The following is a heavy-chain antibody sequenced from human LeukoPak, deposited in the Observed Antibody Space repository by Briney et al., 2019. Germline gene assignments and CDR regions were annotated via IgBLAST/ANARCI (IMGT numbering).Heavy chain of an antibody. CDR2: IYHCGST. CDR3: ARRGTIFGVDNFDY. J-gene: IGHJ4*02. V-gene: IGHV4-38-2*01. Sequence: PSETLSLTCAVSGFFISSGYYWGWIRQPPGKGVEGIGSIYHCGSTYYHPPQERGVTISLDTSKNHYTLKRSSVTAADTAVYYCARRGTIFGVDNFDYWGQGTLVTVSS. D-gene: IGHD3-3*01. CDR1: GFFISSGYY.